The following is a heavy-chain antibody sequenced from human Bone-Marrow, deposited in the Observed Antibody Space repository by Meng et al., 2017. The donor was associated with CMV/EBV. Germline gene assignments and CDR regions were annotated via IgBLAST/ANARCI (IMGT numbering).Heavy chain of an antibody. V-gene: IGHV3-73*01. CDR2: IRTNPNNYAA. CDR1: GYIFSGAA. J-gene: IGHJ5*02. CDR3: TRLWSTGGFDP. Sequence: GGSRRLSCAASGYIFSGAAIPWVRQAFGKGLEWVGRIRTNPNNYAAEYAASVEGRFTISRDDSKKTAYLEMNSLKTEDTAVYYCTRLWSTGGFDPWGQGTRVTVSS. D-gene: IGHD2-2*01.